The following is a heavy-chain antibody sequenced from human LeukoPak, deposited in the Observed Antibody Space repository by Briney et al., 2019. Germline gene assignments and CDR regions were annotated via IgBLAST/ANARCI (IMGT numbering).Heavy chain of an antibody. D-gene: IGHD6-6*01. CDR1: EFTFSAYW. CDR2: ISYDGSNK. V-gene: IGHV3-30-3*01. Sequence: GGSLRLSCAASEFTFSAYWMHWVRQAPGKGLEWVAVISYDGSNKYYADSVKGRFTISRDNSKNTLYLQMNSLRAEDTAVYYCAREGGYSSSSMEGDWFDPWGQGTLVTVSS. CDR3: AREGGYSSSSMEGDWFDP. J-gene: IGHJ5*02.